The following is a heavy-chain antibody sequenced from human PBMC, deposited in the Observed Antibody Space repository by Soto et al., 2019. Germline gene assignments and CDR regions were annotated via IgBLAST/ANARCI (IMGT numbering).Heavy chain of an antibody. CDR2: IIPIFGTA. Sequence: SVKVSCKASGGTFSSYAISWVRQAPGQGLEWMGGIIPIFGTANYAQKFQGRVTITADESTSTAYMELSSLRSEDTAVYYCARGRYSSSSVTPQTYYYGMDVWGQGTTVTVS. CDR3: ARGRYSSSSVTPQTYYYGMDV. J-gene: IGHJ6*02. V-gene: IGHV1-69*13. CDR1: GGTFSSYA. D-gene: IGHD6-6*01.